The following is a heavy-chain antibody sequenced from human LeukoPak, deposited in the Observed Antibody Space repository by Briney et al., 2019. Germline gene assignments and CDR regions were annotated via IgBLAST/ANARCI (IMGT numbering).Heavy chain of an antibody. CDR3: ARASSSGWRGNLDY. Sequence: PGGSLRLSCAASGFTFSNYYMNWVRQAPGKGLEWVSIIYSGGSTYYADSVKGRFTISRDNSKNTLYLQMNSLRAEDTAVYYCARASSSGWRGNLDYWGQETLVTVSS. CDR1: GFTFSNYY. V-gene: IGHV3-66*01. D-gene: IGHD6-19*01. J-gene: IGHJ4*02. CDR2: IYSGGST.